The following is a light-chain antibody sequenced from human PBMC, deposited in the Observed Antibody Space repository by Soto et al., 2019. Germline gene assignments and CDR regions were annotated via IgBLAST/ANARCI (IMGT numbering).Light chain of an antibody. J-gene: IGKJ2*01. Sequence: DMVMTQSPDSLAVSLGERATINCKSSQSVLKSSKNKNYLACYQQKPGQPPKLLIYWTSTRESGVPDRFSGSGSETDFTLTISSLQAEDVAVYYCQQHYTTPFTFGQGTKLEIK. CDR1: QSVLKSSKNKNY. V-gene: IGKV4-1*01. CDR2: WTS. CDR3: QQHYTTPFT.